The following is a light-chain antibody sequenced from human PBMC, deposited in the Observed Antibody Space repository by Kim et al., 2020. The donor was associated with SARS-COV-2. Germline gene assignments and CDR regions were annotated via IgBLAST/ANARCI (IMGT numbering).Light chain of an antibody. CDR3: QVWDSSVV. CDR2: RDS. CDR1: NIGSKN. J-gene: IGLJ2*01. Sequence: SYELTQPLSVSVALGQTARITCGGNNIGSKNVHWYQQEPGQAPVVVIYRDSNRPSGIPERFSGSNSGNTATLTISRAQAGDEADYYCQVWDSSVVFGGGTQLTVL. V-gene: IGLV3-9*01.